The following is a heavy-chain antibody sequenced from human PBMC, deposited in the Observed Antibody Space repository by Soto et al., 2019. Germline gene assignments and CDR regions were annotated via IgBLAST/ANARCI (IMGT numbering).Heavy chain of an antibody. D-gene: IGHD3-9*01. Sequence: GGSLRLACAASGFTFSSYDMHWVRQATGKGLEWVSAIGTAGDTYYPGSVKGRFTISRENAKNSLYLQMNSLRAGDTAVYYCARGGRTGMDYYYYYYGMDVWGQGTTVTVSS. CDR3: ARGGRTGMDYYYYYYGMDV. CDR1: GFTFSSYD. V-gene: IGHV3-13*01. J-gene: IGHJ6*02. CDR2: IGTAGDT.